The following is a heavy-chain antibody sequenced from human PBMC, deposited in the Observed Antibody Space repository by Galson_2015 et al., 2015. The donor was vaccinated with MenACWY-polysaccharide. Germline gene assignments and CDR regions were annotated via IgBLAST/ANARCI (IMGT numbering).Heavy chain of an antibody. V-gene: IGHV3-48*02. CDR1: GFIFSSHS. D-gene: IGHD4/OR15-4a*01. Sequence: SLRLSCAASGFIFSSHSMNWVRRAPGRGLEWISYISSSSTSINYADSVKGRFTISRDNAKNSLYLQMNSLRDEDTAVYYCAKSMTILDYWGPGTLVTVSS. CDR2: ISSSSTSI. CDR3: AKSMTILDY. J-gene: IGHJ4*02.